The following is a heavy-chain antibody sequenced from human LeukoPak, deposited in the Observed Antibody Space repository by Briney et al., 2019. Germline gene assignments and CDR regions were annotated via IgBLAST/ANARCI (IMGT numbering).Heavy chain of an antibody. Sequence: GGSVRLFCAASGFIFDKYAMSWVRQAPGKGLEWVSTISGSGITTFYADSVKGRFTISRDTSGNTLHLHMNSLRAEDTAVYYCAKVDSGIVRKDYFDSRGQGTLVTLSS. CDR2: ISGSGITT. CDR3: AKVDSGIVRKDYFDS. V-gene: IGHV3-23*01. D-gene: IGHD3-16*02. J-gene: IGHJ4*02. CDR1: GFIFDKYA.